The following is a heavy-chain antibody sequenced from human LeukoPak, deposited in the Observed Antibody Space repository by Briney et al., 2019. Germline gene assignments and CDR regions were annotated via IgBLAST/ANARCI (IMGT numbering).Heavy chain of an antibody. Sequence: SETLSLTCTVSGVYISSYYWGWIRPPPGKGLEWIGYIYYSGSTNYNAYLKSRVTISVDTSKDQFSLKLSSVTAADTAVYYCARGGLRYSYGYAKTVNDAFNIWGQGTMVTVSS. J-gene: IGHJ3*02. CDR3: ARGGLRYSYGYAKTVNDAFNI. CDR2: IYYSGST. D-gene: IGHD5-18*01. CDR1: GVYISSYY. V-gene: IGHV4-59*01.